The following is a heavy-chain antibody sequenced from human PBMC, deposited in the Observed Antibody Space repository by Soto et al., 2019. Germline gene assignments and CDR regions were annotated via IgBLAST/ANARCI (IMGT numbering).Heavy chain of an antibody. J-gene: IGHJ3*02. D-gene: IGHD2-8*02. CDR1: GFICSSYD. Sequence: EVQMLESGGGLAQPGGSLRLSCAASGFICSSYDMSWVRQAPGKGLEWVSTILVDGRTFYVDSVKGRFTISRDSSKNTVYLQMNSLTAGDTALHYCAKATATGGGAFDICGQGTMVTVSS. CDR2: ILVDGRT. V-gene: IGHV3-23*01. CDR3: AKATATGGGAFDI.